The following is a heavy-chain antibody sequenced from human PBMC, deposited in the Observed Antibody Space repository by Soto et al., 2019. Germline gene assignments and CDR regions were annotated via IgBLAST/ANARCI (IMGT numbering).Heavy chain of an antibody. CDR1: GASISNYY. D-gene: IGHD3-10*01. J-gene: IGHJ3*02. V-gene: IGHV4-59*08. Sequence: QVQLQESGPGLVKPSETLSLTCTVSGASISNYYWSWIRQSPGKGLEWIGYIYQSGSTNYNPSLKSRVTISEDPSNNLFALKLRSLTAADTALYYCARHWASVSDSGSYTFDIWGQGTMVTVSS. CDR2: IYQSGST. CDR3: ARHWASVSDSGSYTFDI.